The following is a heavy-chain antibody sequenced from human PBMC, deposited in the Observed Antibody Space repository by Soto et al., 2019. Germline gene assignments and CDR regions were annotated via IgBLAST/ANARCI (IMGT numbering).Heavy chain of an antibody. CDR2: ISSSSSYI. CDR1: GFTFSSYS. D-gene: IGHD2-2*01. CDR3: ARAGSTILHAFDI. Sequence: GGSLRLSCAASGFTFSSYSMNWVRQAPGKGLEWVSSISSSSSYIYYADSVKGRFTISRDNAKNSLYLQMNSLRAEDTAVYYCARAGSTILHAFDIWGQGTMVTVSS. J-gene: IGHJ3*02. V-gene: IGHV3-21*01.